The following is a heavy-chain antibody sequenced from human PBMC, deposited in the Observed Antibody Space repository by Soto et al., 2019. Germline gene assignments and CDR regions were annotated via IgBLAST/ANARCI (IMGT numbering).Heavy chain of an antibody. Sequence: QLQQSGPGLVKPSETLSLTCSVSGDSISITSHFWDWIRQPPGKGLEWIGTLYYSGSPYYNPSLRSRVTISVDTSKNHFSLKLASVTAADTAVYYCARRSAYDSSGYVQFDPWGQGTLVTVLS. J-gene: IGHJ5*02. D-gene: IGHD3-22*01. CDR3: ARRSAYDSSGYVQFDP. CDR2: LYYSGSP. V-gene: IGHV4-39*02. CDR1: GDSISITSHF.